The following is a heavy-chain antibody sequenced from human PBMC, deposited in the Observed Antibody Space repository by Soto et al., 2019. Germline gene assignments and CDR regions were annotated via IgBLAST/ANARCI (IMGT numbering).Heavy chain of an antibody. J-gene: IGHJ6*02. CDR1: GYKFTTYG. Sequence: QVQLLQSGAEVKQPGASVKVSCKASGYKFTTYGITWVRQAPGQGLEWLGGISTYNGNTDYAQNLQDRVTMTTETSTSTAYLEVRSLTSDDTAVYFCARGLGTNGLDVWGQGTTVTVSS. V-gene: IGHV1-18*04. CDR3: ARGLGTNGLDV. CDR2: ISTYNGNT. D-gene: IGHD7-27*01.